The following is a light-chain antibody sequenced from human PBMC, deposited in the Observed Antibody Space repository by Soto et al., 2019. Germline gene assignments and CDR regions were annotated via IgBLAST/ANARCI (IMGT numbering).Light chain of an antibody. CDR3: HQDFKLPWT. J-gene: IGKJ1*01. CDR1: QTVSRMY. V-gene: IGKV3D-7*01. Sequence: EIVLTQSPVTLSLSPGERSTLSCRASQTVSRMYLSWFQQKPGQAPRLLIYGTSTRATGIPVRFSGSGSGTDFTLTISSLQPEDFAVYFCHQDFKLPWTFGKGSEVDI. CDR2: GTS.